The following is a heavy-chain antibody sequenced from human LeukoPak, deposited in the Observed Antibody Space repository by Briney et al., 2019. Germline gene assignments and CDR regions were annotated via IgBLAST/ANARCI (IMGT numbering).Heavy chain of an antibody. V-gene: IGHV3-7*01. J-gene: IGHJ4*02. Sequence: GGSLRLSCSASGFSFSSHWMNWVRQTPGKGLEWVAIINTDGSEKNYVDSVRGRFTISRDNAKKSLYLLMNSLRAEDTAVYYCARDDTVTTRVGFIDWGQGTLVTVSS. CDR3: ARDDTVTTRVGFID. CDR1: GFSFSSHW. CDR2: INTDGSEK. D-gene: IGHD4-17*01.